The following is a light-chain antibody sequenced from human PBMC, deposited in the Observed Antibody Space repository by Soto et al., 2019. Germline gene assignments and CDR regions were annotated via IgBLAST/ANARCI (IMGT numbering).Light chain of an antibody. CDR2: WAS. Sequence: DIVMTQSPDSLAVSLGERATINCKSSQSVLFTSNNKNYLAWYHLKPGQAPKLLIYWASTRESGVPDRFSGSESGTDFNLTISSLQAEDVAVYYCQQYYTTPPWTFGLGTKVEI. V-gene: IGKV4-1*01. CDR1: QSVLFTSNNKNY. CDR3: QQYYTTPPWT. J-gene: IGKJ1*01.